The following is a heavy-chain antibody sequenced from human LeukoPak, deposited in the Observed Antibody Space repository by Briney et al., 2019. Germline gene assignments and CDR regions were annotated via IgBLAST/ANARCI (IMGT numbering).Heavy chain of an antibody. CDR1: GGSISSSIYY. Sequence: PSETLSLTCTVSGGSISSSIYYWGWIRQPPGKGLEWIGNIYYSGSTYYNPSLKSRVTISVDTAKNQFSLKLTSVTAADTAVYYCARERVVMSGYSYGSDAFDIWGQGTMVTVSS. D-gene: IGHD5-18*01. V-gene: IGHV4-39*07. CDR3: ARERVVMSGYSYGSDAFDI. J-gene: IGHJ3*02. CDR2: IYYSGST.